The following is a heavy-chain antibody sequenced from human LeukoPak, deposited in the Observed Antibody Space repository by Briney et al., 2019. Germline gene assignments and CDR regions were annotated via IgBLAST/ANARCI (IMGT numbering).Heavy chain of an antibody. CDR1: GGSFSGYY. J-gene: IGHJ4*02. CDR2: INHSGST. Sequence: PSETLSLTCAVYGGSFSGYYWSWIRQPPGKGLEWIGEINHSGSTNYNLSLKSRVTISVDTSKNQFSLKLSSVTAADTAVYYCARGGPITIFGVVIPHYFDYWGQGTLVTVSS. V-gene: IGHV4-34*01. CDR3: ARGGPITIFGVVIPHYFDY. D-gene: IGHD3-3*01.